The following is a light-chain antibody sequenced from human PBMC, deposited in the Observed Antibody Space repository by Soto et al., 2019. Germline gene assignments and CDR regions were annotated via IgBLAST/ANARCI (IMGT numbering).Light chain of an antibody. CDR2: EVY. CDR1: DSDVGGYNF. Sequence: QSALTQSPSASGSPGQSVTISCTGTDSDVGGYNFVSWYQQHPGRAPKLMIYEVYQRPSGVPDRFSCSKSGNTASLTVSGLQAEDEANYYCSSYAASANFVIFGGGTKLTVL. J-gene: IGLJ2*01. V-gene: IGLV2-8*01. CDR3: SSYAASANFVI.